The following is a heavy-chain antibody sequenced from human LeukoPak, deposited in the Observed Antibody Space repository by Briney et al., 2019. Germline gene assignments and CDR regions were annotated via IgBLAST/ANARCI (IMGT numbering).Heavy chain of an antibody. CDR3: ARAERNAGVFDY. Sequence: GGSLRLSCVASGFTFSRYAMHWVRRAPGKGLEWVAFISYDGTNKYYADSVKGRFTISRDNSRNTLFLQVNSLRAEDTAVYYCARAERNAGVFDYWGQGTLVTVSS. D-gene: IGHD3-3*01. J-gene: IGHJ4*02. CDR1: GFTFSRYA. CDR2: ISYDGTNK. V-gene: IGHV3-30-3*01.